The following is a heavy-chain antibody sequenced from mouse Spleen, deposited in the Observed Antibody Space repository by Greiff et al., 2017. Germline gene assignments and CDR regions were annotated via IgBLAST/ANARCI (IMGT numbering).Heavy chain of an antibody. CDR1: GFTFSSYA. Sequence: EVQVVESGGGLVKPGGSLKLSCAASGFTFSSYAMSWVRQTPEKRLEWVATISSGGSYTYYPDSVKGRFTISRDNAKNTLYLQMSSLRSEDTAMYYCARKDYRYPWFAYWGQGTLVTVSA. V-gene: IGHV5-9-3*01. CDR2: ISSGGSYT. D-gene: IGHD2-14*01. J-gene: IGHJ3*01. CDR3: ARKDYRYPWFAY.